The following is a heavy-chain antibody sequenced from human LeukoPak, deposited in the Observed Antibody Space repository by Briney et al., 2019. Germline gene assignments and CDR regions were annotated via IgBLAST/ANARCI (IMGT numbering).Heavy chain of an antibody. Sequence: GSLRLSCAASGFTFNDYWMTWVRPVPGRGLEWVANINKDGSDKYYVDSVKGRFTISRDNAKKSLDLEMNSLTVEDTAMYYCAKVGAWELQRVFEYWGQGALVTVSS. V-gene: IGHV3-7*01. D-gene: IGHD1-26*01. CDR1: GFTFNDYW. CDR3: AKVGAWELQRVFEY. J-gene: IGHJ4*02. CDR2: INKDGSDK.